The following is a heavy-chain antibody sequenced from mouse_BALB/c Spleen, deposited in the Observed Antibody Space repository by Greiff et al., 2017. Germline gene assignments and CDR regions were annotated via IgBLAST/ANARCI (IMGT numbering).Heavy chain of an antibody. CDR1: GFTFSSFG. CDR2: ISSGSSTI. V-gene: IGHV5-17*02. CDR3: ARWGNYDYYAMDY. Sequence: EVMLVESGGGLVQPGGSRKLSCAASGFTFSSFGMHWVRQAPEKGLEWVAYISSGSSTIYYADTVKGRFTISRDNPKNTLFLQMTSLRSEDTAMYYCARWGNYDYYAMDYWGQGTSVTVSA. D-gene: IGHD2-1*01. J-gene: IGHJ4*01.